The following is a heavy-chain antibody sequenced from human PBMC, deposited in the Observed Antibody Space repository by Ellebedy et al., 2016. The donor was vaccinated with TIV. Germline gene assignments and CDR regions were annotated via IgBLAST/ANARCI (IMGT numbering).Heavy chain of an antibody. V-gene: IGHV3-33*06. CDR2: IWYDGSNK. CDR1: GFTFSSYG. CDR3: AKSPRPSTVTYFDH. Sequence: GESLKISXAASGFTFSSYGMHWVRQAPGKGLEWVAVIWYDGSNKYYADSVKGRFTISRDNSKNTLYLQMNSLRAEDTAVYYCAKSPRPSTVTYFDHWGQGTLVTVSS. J-gene: IGHJ4*02. D-gene: IGHD4-17*01.